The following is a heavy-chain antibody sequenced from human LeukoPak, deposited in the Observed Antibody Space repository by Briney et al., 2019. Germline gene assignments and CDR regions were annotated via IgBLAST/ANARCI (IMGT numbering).Heavy chain of an antibody. J-gene: IGHJ4*02. CDR1: GYTFTSYD. V-gene: IGHV1-46*01. Sequence: ASVKVSCEASGYTFTSYDMHWVRQAPGQGLEWMGIINPSGGSTSYAQKFQGRVTMTRDTSTSTGYGELSSLRSEDTAGELSARGALCGDFTNYCGQGTLVTVSS. D-gene: IGHD2-21*01. CDR3: ARGALCGDFTNY. CDR2: INPSGGST.